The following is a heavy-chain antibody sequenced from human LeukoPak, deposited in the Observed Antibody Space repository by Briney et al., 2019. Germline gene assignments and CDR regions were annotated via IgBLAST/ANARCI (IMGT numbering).Heavy chain of an antibody. V-gene: IGHV1-18*01. CDR2: ISAYNGDT. Sequence: ASVKVSCKASGCTYASYGITWLRQAPGQGLEWMGWISAYNGDTKYAQNTQDRVTMTTDTFSSTAYMELRSLRSDDTAVYYCARSVGIAVDFDYWGQGTLVTVSS. J-gene: IGHJ4*02. CDR3: ARSVGIAVDFDY. D-gene: IGHD6-19*01. CDR1: GCTYASYG.